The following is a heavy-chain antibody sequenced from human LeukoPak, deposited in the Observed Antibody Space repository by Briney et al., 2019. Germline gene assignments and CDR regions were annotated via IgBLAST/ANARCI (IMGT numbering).Heavy chain of an antibody. D-gene: IGHD3-3*01. CDR3: AIGISSDTFDI. V-gene: IGHV1-3*01. CDR2: INAGPGNT. CDR1: GYNFTSYT. J-gene: IGHJ3*02. Sequence: ASVKVSCKASGYNFTSYTIHWVRQAPGQRLELMGWINAGPGNTKYSQKFQGRVTITRDTSASTAYMDLSNLRSEDTAVFYCAIGISSDTFDIWGQGTMVTVSS.